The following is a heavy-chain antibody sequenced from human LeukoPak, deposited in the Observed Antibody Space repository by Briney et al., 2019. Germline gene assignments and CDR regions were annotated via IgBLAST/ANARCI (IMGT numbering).Heavy chain of an antibody. J-gene: IGHJ4*02. CDR2: INSDGSTT. CDR3: ARDRGYTQDY. CDR1: EFSIGDYW. V-gene: IGHV3-74*01. Sequence: GGSLRLSCAASEFSIGDYWIHWVRQGPGKGLVWVARINSDGSTTSYADSVKGRFTISRDNAKNTLYLQMNSLRAEDTAVYFCARDRGYTQDYWGQGTLVTVSS. D-gene: IGHD5-12*01.